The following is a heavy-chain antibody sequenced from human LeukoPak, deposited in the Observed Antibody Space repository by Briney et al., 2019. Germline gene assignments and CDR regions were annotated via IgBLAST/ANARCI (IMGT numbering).Heavy chain of an antibody. CDR1: GFTFSSYS. Sequence: PGGSLRLSCAASGFTFSSYSMNWVRQAPGKGLEWVSSISSSSSYIYYADSVKGRFTISRDNAKNPLYLQMNSLRAEDTAVYYCARVAAARLWGDFDYWGQGTLVTVSS. CDR2: ISSSSSYI. V-gene: IGHV3-21*01. J-gene: IGHJ4*02. D-gene: IGHD6-6*01. CDR3: ARVAAARLWGDFDY.